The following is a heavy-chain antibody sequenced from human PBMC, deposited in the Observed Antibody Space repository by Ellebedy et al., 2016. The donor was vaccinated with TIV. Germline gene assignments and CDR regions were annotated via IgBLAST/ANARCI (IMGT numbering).Heavy chain of an antibody. D-gene: IGHD1-26*01. J-gene: IGHJ4*02. V-gene: IGHV3-21*01. Sequence: GESLKISCAASGLTFSSYTMHWVRQAQGKGLEWVSSISSSSTYIYYADSVRGRFTISRDNAKNSMYLQLSSLKAEDTAVYYCARDASNREDLDYWGQGTLVTVSS. CDR2: ISSSSTYI. CDR3: ARDASNREDLDY. CDR1: GLTFSSYT.